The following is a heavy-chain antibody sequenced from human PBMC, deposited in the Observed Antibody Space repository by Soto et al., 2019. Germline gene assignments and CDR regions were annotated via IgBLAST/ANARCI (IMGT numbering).Heavy chain of an antibody. D-gene: IGHD6-13*01. CDR2: IWDDGSNK. CDR1: GFTFSSYG. J-gene: IGHJ4*02. Sequence: QVQLVESGGGVVQPGRSLRLSCAASGFTFSSYGMHWVRQAPGKGLEWVAVIWDDGSNKYYADSVKGRFTISRDNSKNTLYLQMNSLGAEDTAVYYCARGRGIAAAGIHPFDYWGQGNLVTVSS. CDR3: ARGRGIAAAGIHPFDY. V-gene: IGHV3-33*01.